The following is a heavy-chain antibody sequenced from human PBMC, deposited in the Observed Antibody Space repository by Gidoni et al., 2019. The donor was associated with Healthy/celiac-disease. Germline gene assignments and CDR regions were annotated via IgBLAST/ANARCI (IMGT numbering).Heavy chain of an antibody. Sequence: QVQLVESGGGLVKPGGSLRLSCAAPGFTFSDYYMSWIRQAPGKGLEWVSYINSSSSYTNYADSVKGRFTISRDNAKNSLYLQMNSLRAEDTAVYYCAREGNYYDSSGYYSGQIDYWGQGTLVTVSS. V-gene: IGHV3-11*05. J-gene: IGHJ4*02. CDR2: INSSSSYT. CDR3: AREGNYYDSSGYYSGQIDY. CDR1: GFTFSDYY. D-gene: IGHD3-22*01.